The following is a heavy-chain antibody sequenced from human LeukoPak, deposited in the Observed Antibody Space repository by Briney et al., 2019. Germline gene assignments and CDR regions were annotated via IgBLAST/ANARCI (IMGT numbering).Heavy chain of an antibody. CDR1: NYSITSGYY. V-gene: IGHV4-38-2*02. CDR2: IYHSGTT. J-gene: IGHJ4*02. CDR3: ARVSRGYDILY. D-gene: IGHD3-9*01. Sequence: SETPSLTCTVSNYSITSGYYWGWIRQPPGKGLEWIGSIYHSGTTYYNPSLKSRVTISVDTSKNQFSLNLSSVTAADTAVYYCARVSRGYDILYWGQGTLVTVSS.